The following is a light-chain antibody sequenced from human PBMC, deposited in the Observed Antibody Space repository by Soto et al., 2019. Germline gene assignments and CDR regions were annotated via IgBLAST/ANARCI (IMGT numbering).Light chain of an antibody. V-gene: IGLV2-14*03. CDR1: SSDVGTYKY. CDR2: DVS. J-gene: IGLJ2*01. CDR3: SSYTTSSTLV. Sequence: QSVLTQPASVSASPGQSITISCTGTSSDVGTYKYVSWYQHHPGKAPKLMIYDVSNRPSGVSNRFSGSKSGNTAPLIISGLQTEDEADYYCSSYTTSSTLVFGGGTKVTVL.